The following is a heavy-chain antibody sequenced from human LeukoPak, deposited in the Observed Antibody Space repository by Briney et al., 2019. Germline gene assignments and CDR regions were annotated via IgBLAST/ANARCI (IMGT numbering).Heavy chain of an antibody. CDR2: ISDSGNT. V-gene: IGHV4-59*08. J-gene: IGHJ2*01. Sequence: AETLSLTCTVSGASISSYYLSWVRQPPGQGLEGIGCISDSGNTNYNPSLKGRVTISADTSKTHFSLKLSSVTAADTAVYYCTGRKYFALWGRGTMVTVSS. CDR1: GASISSYY. CDR3: TGRKYFAL.